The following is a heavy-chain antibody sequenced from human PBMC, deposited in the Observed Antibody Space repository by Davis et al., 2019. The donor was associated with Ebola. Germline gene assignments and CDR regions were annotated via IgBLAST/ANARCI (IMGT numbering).Heavy chain of an antibody. Sequence: AASVKVSCKASGYTFTSYDINWVRQATGQGLEWMGRIIPILGIANYAQKFQGRVTITEDKSTSTAYMELSSLRSEDTAVYYCARDEGGVVVPASFDPWGQGTLVTVSS. J-gene: IGHJ5*02. D-gene: IGHD2-2*01. CDR1: GYTFTSYD. V-gene: IGHV1-69*04. CDR2: IIPILGIA. CDR3: ARDEGGVVVPASFDP.